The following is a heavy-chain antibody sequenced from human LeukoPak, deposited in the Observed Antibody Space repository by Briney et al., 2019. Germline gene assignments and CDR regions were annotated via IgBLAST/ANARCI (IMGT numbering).Heavy chain of an antibody. V-gene: IGHV3-66*01. D-gene: IGHD1-26*01. CDR2: IYSRGMT. Sequence: GGSLRLSCAASGFTFSSYWMSWVRQAPGKGLEWVSVIYSRGMTFYADSVKGRFTISRENSRNTLYLQMNSLRAEDTAVYYCARVKGSGSVGAFDIWGQGTMVTVSS. CDR3: ARVKGSGSVGAFDI. J-gene: IGHJ3*02. CDR1: GFTFSSYW.